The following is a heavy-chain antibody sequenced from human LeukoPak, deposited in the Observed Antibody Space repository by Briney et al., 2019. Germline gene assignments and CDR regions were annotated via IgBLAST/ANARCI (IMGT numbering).Heavy chain of an antibody. CDR1: GYSISSGYY. J-gene: IGHJ4*02. CDR2: IYHSRST. Sequence: SETLSLTCAVSGYSISSGYYWGWIRQPPGKGLEWIGSIYHSRSTYYNPSLKSRVTISVDTSKNQFSLKLSSVTAADTAVYYCASLEYSSSAGGYWGQGTLVTVSS. CDR3: ASLEYSSSAGGY. D-gene: IGHD6-6*01. V-gene: IGHV4-38-2*01.